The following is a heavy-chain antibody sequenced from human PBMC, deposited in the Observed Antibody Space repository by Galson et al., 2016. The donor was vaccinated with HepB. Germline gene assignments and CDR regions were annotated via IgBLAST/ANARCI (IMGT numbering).Heavy chain of an antibody. CDR2: ISFAGTNS. CDR3: ARGPRYYDTNGYFDY. V-gene: IGHV3-30-3*01. J-gene: IGHJ4*02. D-gene: IGHD3-22*01. CDR1: GFTFSTYA. Sequence: SLRLSCAPSGFTFSTYAMHWVRQAPGTGLEWLALISFAGTNSYYPDSMNGRFTISRDNSMNTLYLQMSSLRAEDTAVYYCARGPRYYDTNGYFDYWGQGILVTVSS.